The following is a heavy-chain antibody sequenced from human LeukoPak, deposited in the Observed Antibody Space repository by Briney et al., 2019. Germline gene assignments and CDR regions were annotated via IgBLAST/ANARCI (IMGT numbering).Heavy chain of an antibody. CDR1: GFPFSTYN. D-gene: IGHD1-26*01. CDR3: ARRQVGANPFDR. J-gene: IGHJ4*02. V-gene: IGHV3-48*01. Sequence: GVSLRLSCAASGFPFSTYNVHWVRRAPGEGLEWVSYITSDSATIYYADTMKGRFTISRDNAKNSLYLQMNSLGGEDTAVYYCARRQVGANPFDRWGQGTLVTVSS. CDR2: ITSDSATI.